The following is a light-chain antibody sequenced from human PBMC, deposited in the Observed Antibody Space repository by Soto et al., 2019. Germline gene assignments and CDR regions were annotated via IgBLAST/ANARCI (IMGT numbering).Light chain of an antibody. V-gene: IGKV3-11*01. CDR1: QSLSSC. Sequence: EIVLTQSPATLSLSPGERATLSCRASQSLSSCLAWYQQKPGQAPRLLIYDASSRATGIPARFSGSGSGTDFTLTISSLEPEDFAVYYCQQYGSSPITFGQGTRLEIK. J-gene: IGKJ5*01. CDR2: DAS. CDR3: QQYGSSPIT.